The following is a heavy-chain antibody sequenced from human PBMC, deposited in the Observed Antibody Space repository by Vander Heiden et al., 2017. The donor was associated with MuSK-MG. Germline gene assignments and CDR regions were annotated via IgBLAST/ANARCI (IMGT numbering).Heavy chain of an antibody. V-gene: IGHV3-23*01. CDR2: ISGSGGST. D-gene: IGHD6-19*01. CDR3: AKDRSVDGFFDD. Sequence: EVQLLEAGGGLAQPGGSMRLSCGASGITCSSYAMGWVRQGPGKGLEWVSAISGSGGSTDDADSVKGRFTISRDNSKKTRDLKMNGKSAEETAVYCYAKDRSVDGFFDDWGQGTMVTVSS. J-gene: IGHJ4*02. CDR1: GITCSSYA.